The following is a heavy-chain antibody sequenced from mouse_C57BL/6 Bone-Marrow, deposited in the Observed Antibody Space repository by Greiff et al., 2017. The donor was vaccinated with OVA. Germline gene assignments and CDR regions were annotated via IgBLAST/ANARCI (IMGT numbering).Heavy chain of an antibody. J-gene: IGHJ4*01. D-gene: IGHD2-5*01. CDR3: ARHYSNHYYAMDY. V-gene: IGHV5-9*01. CDR1: GFTFSSYT. CDR2: ISGGGGNT. Sequence: EVMLVESGGGLVKPGGSLKLSCAASGFTFSSYTMSWVRQTPEKRLEWVATISGGGGNTYYPDSVKGRFTISRDNAKNTLYLQMSSLRSEDTALYYCARHYSNHYYAMDYWGQGTSVTVSS.